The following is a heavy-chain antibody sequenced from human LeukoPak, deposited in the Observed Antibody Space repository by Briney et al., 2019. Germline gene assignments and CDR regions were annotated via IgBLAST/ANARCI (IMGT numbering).Heavy chain of an antibody. D-gene: IGHD3-22*01. Sequence: ASVKVSCKASGYSFTSYYVHCVRQAPGQGLEWVGVINPKDGGTISAQKLQDRVALTSDTSTSTVYMEMNNLKSDDTAVYYCAREEGLLDSWFDPWGQGTLVTVSS. V-gene: IGHV1-46*04. J-gene: IGHJ5*02. CDR2: INPKDGGT. CDR3: AREEGLLDSWFDP. CDR1: GYSFTSYY.